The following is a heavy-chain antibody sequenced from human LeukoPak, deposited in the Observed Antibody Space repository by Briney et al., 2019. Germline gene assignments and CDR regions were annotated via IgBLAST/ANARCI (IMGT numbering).Heavy chain of an antibody. CDR3: ARVRRYSSSSRGFDY. CDR1: GGSFSAYY. J-gene: IGHJ4*02. D-gene: IGHD6-6*01. Sequence: PSETLSLTCAVYGGSFSAYYWSWIRQPPGKGLEWIGEINHSGSTNYSPSLKSRVTISVDTSKNQFSLKLSSVTAADTAVYYCARVRRYSSSSRGFDYWGQGTLVTVSS. V-gene: IGHV4-34*01. CDR2: INHSGST.